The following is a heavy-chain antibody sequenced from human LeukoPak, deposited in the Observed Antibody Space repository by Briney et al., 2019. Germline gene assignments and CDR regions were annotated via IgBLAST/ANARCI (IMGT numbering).Heavy chain of an antibody. CDR2: ISSSGSTI. V-gene: IGHV3-48*03. CDR3: ARWGCGGDCYDYGMDV. J-gene: IGHJ6*02. Sequence: PGGSLRLSCAASGFTFSSYEMNWVRQAPGKGLEWVPYISSSGSTIYYADSVKGRFTISRDNAKNSLYLQMNSLRAEDTAVYYCARWGCGGDCYDYGMDVWGQGTTVTVSS. D-gene: IGHD2-21*02. CDR1: GFTFSSYE.